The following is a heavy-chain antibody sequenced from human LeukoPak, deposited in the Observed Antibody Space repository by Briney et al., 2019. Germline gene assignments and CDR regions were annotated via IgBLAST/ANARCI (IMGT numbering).Heavy chain of an antibody. Sequence: SVKVSCKASGGTFSSYAISWVRQAPGQGLEWMGRIIPILGIANYAQKFQGRVTITADKSTSTAYMELSSLRSEDTAVYYCASDSSSLGVNFDYWGQGTLVTVSS. CDR2: IIPILGIA. V-gene: IGHV1-69*04. D-gene: IGHD6-6*01. CDR1: GGTFSSYA. J-gene: IGHJ4*02. CDR3: ASDSSSLGVNFDY.